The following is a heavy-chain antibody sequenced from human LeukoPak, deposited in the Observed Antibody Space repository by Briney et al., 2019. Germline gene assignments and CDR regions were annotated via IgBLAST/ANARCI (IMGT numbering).Heavy chain of an antibody. CDR2: ISGSGGST. D-gene: IGHD3-3*01. CDR3: AKDVFWSGYYAPDFDY. V-gene: IGHV3-23*01. CDR1: GFTFSSYA. J-gene: IGHJ4*02. Sequence: GGSLRLSCAASGFTFSSYAMSWVRQAPGKGLEWVSAISGSGGSTYYADSVKGRFTISRDNSKNTLYLQMNSLRAEDTAVYYCAKDVFWSGYYAPDFDYWGQGTLVTASS.